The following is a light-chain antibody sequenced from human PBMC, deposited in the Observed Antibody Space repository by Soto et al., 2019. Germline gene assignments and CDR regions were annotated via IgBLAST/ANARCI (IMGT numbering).Light chain of an antibody. V-gene: IGKV1-5*01. CDR1: QSIRHY. CDR3: QHHNSYSQT. Sequence: DIQMTQSPPTLSASVXDRVTITCRASQSIRHYLAWYQQMPGKAPKLLIYGASTLQSGVPSRFSGSGSGTEFTLTISSLQPDDFGTYFCQHHNSYSQTFGQGTKVDIK. CDR2: GAS. J-gene: IGKJ1*01.